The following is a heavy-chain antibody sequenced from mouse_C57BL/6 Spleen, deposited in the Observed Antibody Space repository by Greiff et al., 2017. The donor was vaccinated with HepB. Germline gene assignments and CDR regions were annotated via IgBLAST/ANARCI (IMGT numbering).Heavy chain of an antibody. V-gene: IGHV1-54*01. CDR2: INPGSGGT. CDR3: ARGAEAWFAY. Sequence: VQLQQSGAELVRPGTSVKVSCKASGYAFTNYLIEWVKQRPGQGLAWIGVINPGSGGTNYNEKFKGKATLTADKSSSTAYMQLSSLTSEDSAVYFCARGAEAWFAYWGQGTLVTVSA. J-gene: IGHJ3*01. CDR1: GYAFTNYL.